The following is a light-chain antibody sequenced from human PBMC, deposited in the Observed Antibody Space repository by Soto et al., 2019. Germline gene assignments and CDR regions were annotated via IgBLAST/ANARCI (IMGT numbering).Light chain of an antibody. CDR1: QSISNNH. Sequence: IVLTQPPGTLALSPGEGVTICCSSSQSISNNHLAWYQQKPGQAPRLLIHSASSRATGIPDRFSASGTGTDFTPTISRLEPEDFGVYYCQQYSASPRTFGQGTKVDI. J-gene: IGKJ1*01. V-gene: IGKV3-20*01. CDR3: QQYSASPRT. CDR2: SAS.